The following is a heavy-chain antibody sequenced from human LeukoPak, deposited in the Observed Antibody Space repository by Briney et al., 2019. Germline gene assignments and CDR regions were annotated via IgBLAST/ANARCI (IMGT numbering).Heavy chain of an antibody. CDR2: FDPEDGET. V-gene: IGHV1-24*01. CDR3: ATLSSSWYRGYYGMDV. Sequence: GAPVKVSCKFSGYTLTELSMHWVRPAPGKGLGWMGGFDPEDGETIYAQKFQGRVTMTEDTSTDTAYMELSSLRSEDTAVYYCATLSSSWYRGYYGMDVWGQGTTVTVSS. D-gene: IGHD6-13*01. CDR1: GYTLTELS. J-gene: IGHJ6*02.